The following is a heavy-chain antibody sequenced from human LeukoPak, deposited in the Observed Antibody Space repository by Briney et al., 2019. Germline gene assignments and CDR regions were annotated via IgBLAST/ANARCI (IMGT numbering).Heavy chain of an antibody. D-gene: IGHD2-8*02. J-gene: IGHJ4*02. V-gene: IGHV3-23*01. Sequence: WVSAISGIGGSTYYAVSVKGRFTITRDISKNTLYLQMNSLRAEDTAVYYCAKDLVGATDYWGQGTLVTVSS. CDR3: AKDLVGATDY. CDR2: ISGIGGST.